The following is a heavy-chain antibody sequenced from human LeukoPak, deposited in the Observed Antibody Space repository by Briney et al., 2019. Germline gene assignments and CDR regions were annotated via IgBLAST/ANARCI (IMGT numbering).Heavy chain of an antibody. CDR2: ISAYNGNT. V-gene: IGHV1-18*01. CDR3: AREEHSSGWRTYYYYYMDV. CDR1: GYTFTSYG. D-gene: IGHD6-19*01. J-gene: IGHJ6*03. Sequence: ASVKVSCKASGYTFTSYGISWVRQAPGQGLEWMGWISAYNGNTNYAQKLQGRVTMTTDTSTSTAYMELRSLRAEDTAVYYCAREEHSSGWRTYYYYYMDVWGKGTTVTVSS.